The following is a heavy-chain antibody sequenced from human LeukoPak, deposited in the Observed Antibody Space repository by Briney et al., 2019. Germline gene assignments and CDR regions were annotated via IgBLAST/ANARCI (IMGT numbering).Heavy chain of an antibody. CDR2: ISSSSSYI. D-gene: IGHD6-13*01. J-gene: IGHJ6*03. V-gene: IGHV3-21*01. CDR3: ARGSSSWYKGDYYYYMDV. Sequence: PGGSLRLSCAASGFTFSSYSMNWVRQAPGKGLEWVSSISSSSSYIYYADSVKGRFTISRDKAKNSLYLQMNSLRAEDTAVYYCARGSSSWYKGDYYYYMDVWGKGTTVTVSS. CDR1: GFTFSSYS.